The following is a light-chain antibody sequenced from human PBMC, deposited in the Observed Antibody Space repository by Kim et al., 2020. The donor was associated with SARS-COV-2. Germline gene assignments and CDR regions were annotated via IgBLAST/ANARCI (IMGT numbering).Light chain of an antibody. J-gene: IGLJ3*02. CDR1: SSNIGAGYD. Sequence: AISCTGSSSNIGAGYDVHWYQQLPGTAPKLLIYGNSNRPSGVPDRFSGSKSGTSASLAITGLQAEDEADYYCQSYDSSLSGPPWVFGGGTQLTVL. CDR3: QSYDSSLSGPPWV. V-gene: IGLV1-40*01. CDR2: GNS.